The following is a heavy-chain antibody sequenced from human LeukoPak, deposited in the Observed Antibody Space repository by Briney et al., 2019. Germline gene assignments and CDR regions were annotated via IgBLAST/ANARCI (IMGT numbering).Heavy chain of an antibody. V-gene: IGHV3-30*02. J-gene: IGHJ3*02. CDR2: IRYDGSNK. CDR3: ARGTGSYFAFDI. Sequence: PGGSLRLSCAASGFTFSSYGMHWVRQAPGKGLEWVAFIRYDGSNKYYADSVKGRFTISRDNSKNTLYLQMNSLRAEDTAVYYCARGTGSYFAFDIWGQGTMVTVSS. D-gene: IGHD1-26*01. CDR1: GFTFSSYG.